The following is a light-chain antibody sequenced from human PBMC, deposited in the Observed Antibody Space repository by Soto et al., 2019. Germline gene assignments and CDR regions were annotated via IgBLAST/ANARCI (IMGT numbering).Light chain of an antibody. CDR3: QQYGSSPRT. CDR2: DAS. J-gene: IGKJ5*01. V-gene: IGKV3-15*01. CDR1: QSVSSN. Sequence: EIVMTQSPATLSVSPGERATLSCRASQSVSSNLAWYQQKPGQAPRLLIYDASTRATGIPARFSGSGSGTDFTLTISRLEPEDFAVYYCQQYGSSPRTFGQGTRLEIK.